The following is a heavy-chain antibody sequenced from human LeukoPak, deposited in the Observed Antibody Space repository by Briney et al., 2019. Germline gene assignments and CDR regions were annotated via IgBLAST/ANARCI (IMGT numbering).Heavy chain of an antibody. V-gene: IGHV1-2*02. J-gene: IGHJ5*02. CDR2: INPNSGGT. CDR1: GYTFTGYY. CDR3: ARDPYWGDRWGHYYGSGSPSGFDP. Sequence: GASVKVSCKASGYTFTGYYMHWVRQAPGQGLEWMGWINPNSGGTNYAQKLQGRVTMTTDTSTSTAYMELRSLRSDDTAVYYCARDPYWGDRWGHYYGSGSPSGFDPWGQGTLVTVSS. D-gene: IGHD3-10*01.